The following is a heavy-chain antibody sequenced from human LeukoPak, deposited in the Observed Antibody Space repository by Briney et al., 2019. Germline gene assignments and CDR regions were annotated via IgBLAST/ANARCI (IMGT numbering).Heavy chain of an antibody. D-gene: IGHD3-22*01. J-gene: IGHJ3*02. CDR1: GDSVTSGYY. CDR2: IYYSGST. CDR3: ARDIDYYDSSGHDAFDI. V-gene: IGHV4-61*01. Sequence: SETLPLTCTVSGDSVTSGYYWGWIRQSPGKGLEWIGYIYYSGSTNYNPSLKSRVTISVDTSKNQFSLKLSSVTAADTAVYYCARDIDYYDSSGHDAFDIWGQGTMVTVSS.